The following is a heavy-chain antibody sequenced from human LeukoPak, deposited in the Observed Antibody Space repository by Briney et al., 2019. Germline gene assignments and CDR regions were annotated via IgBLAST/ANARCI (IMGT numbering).Heavy chain of an antibody. CDR1: GFTFSSYS. D-gene: IGHD3-22*01. CDR3: ARDRQVHANYYDSSGLDY. V-gene: IGHV3-21*01. Sequence: GGSLRLSCAASGFTFSSYSMNWVRQAPGKGLEWVSSISSSSSYIYSADSVKGRFTISRDNAKNSLYLQMNSLRAEDTAVYYCARDRQVHANYYDSSGLDYWGQGTLVTVSS. CDR2: ISSSSSYI. J-gene: IGHJ4*02.